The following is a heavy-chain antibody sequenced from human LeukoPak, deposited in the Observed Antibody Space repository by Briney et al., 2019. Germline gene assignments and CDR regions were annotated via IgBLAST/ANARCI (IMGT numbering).Heavy chain of an antibody. D-gene: IGHD3-9*01. CDR1: GGSISSSSYY. J-gene: IGHJ4*02. V-gene: IGHV4-39*01. CDR2: IYYSGST. CDR3: ARHVEGYDILTGFDY. Sequence: SETLSLTCTVSGGSISSSSYYWGWIRQPPGKGLEWIGSIYYSGSTYYNPSLKSRVTISVDTSKNQFSLKLSSVTAADTAVYYCARHVEGYDILTGFDYWGQGTLVTVSS.